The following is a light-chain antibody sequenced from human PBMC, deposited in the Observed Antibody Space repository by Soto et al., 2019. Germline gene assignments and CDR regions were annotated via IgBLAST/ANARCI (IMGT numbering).Light chain of an antibody. V-gene: IGLV2-14*01. CDR3: SSYTTGSTYV. CDR2: DVR. J-gene: IGLJ1*01. Sequence: QSALTQPASVSGSPGQSITISCTGTSSDVGGYNYVSWYQQHPGKAPKLMISDVRNRPSGVYNRFSGSKSVNTASLTISGLHADDEADYYCSSYTTGSTYVFGNGTKLTVL. CDR1: SSDVGGYNY.